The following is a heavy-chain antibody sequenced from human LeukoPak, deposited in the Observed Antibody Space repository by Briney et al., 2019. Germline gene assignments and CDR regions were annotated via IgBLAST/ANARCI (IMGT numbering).Heavy chain of an antibody. Sequence: PSETLSLTCAVSADSFSSHYGTWIRQAPGKGLEWIGYISYIGSTNYNPSLKSRVTISIDTSKNQFSLKLSSVTAADTAVYYCARDLVTVTKGFDIWGQGTVVSVSS. CDR3: ARDLVTVTKGFDI. J-gene: IGHJ3*02. V-gene: IGHV4-59*11. CDR2: ISYIGST. CDR1: ADSFSSHY. D-gene: IGHD4-17*01.